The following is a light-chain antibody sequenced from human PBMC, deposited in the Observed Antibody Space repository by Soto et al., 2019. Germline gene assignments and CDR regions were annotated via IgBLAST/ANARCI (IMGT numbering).Light chain of an antibody. CDR3: QKYNSALWT. Sequence: DIQMTQSPSSLSASVGDRVTITCRASQGISNYLAWYQQKPGKVPKLLIYAASTLQSGVPSRFSDSGSGTDFHLTISSLQPEDVATYYCQKYNSALWTFGQGTKVEIK. V-gene: IGKV1-27*01. CDR2: AAS. CDR1: QGISNY. J-gene: IGKJ1*01.